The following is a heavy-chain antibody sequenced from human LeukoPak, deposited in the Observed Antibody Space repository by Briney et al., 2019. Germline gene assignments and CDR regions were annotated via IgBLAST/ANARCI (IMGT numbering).Heavy chain of an antibody. Sequence: SETLSLTCTVSGGSISSSTYYWGWIRQPPGKGLEWIGSIYYSGSTYYNPSLKSRVTISVDTSKNQFSLKLSSVTAADTAVYYCARQVCSSTSCYYYYYHYGMDVWGQGTTVTVSS. D-gene: IGHD2-2*01. CDR3: ARQVCSSTSCYYYYYHYGMDV. CDR1: GGSISSSTYY. CDR2: IYYSGST. V-gene: IGHV4-39*01. J-gene: IGHJ6*02.